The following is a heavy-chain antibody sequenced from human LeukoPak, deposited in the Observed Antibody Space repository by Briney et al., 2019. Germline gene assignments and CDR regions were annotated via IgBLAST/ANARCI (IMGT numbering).Heavy chain of an antibody. D-gene: IGHD4-17*01. CDR3: AKDPNGDYLGAFGF. V-gene: IGHV3-23*01. CDR1: GFAFGNYG. J-gene: IGHJ3*01. Sequence: GGSLRLTCRGSGFAFGNYGMTWVRQAPGKGLEWVSAITGSGEGRRYTDAVTGRFTISRDNSRNTLFLQMDSLRADDTAVYYCAKDPNGDYLGAFGFWGPGTLVTVSS. CDR2: ITGSGEGR.